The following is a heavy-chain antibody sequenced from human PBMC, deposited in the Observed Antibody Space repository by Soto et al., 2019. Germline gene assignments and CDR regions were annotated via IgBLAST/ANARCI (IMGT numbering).Heavy chain of an antibody. CDR1: GASIITDNYF. J-gene: IGHJ4*02. Sequence: PSETLSLTCTVSGASIITDNYFWVWIRQSPRRGLELIGSISYSGRTYDNPSLQSRVTTSIDDSKNQFSLKLTPVTTADTAVYYCARRRASDYGGNHHPYYFDRWGQGALVTVSS. V-gene: IGHV4-39*01. CDR3: ARRRASDYGGNHHPYYFDR. D-gene: IGHD4-17*01. CDR2: ISYSGRT.